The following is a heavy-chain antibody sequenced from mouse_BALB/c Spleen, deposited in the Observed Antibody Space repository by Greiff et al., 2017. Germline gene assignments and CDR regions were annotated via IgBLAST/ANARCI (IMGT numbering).Heavy chain of an antibody. Sequence: EVMLVESGGGLVQPGGSRKLSCAASGFTFSSFRMHWVRQAPEKGLEWVAYISSGSSTIYYADTVKGRFTISRDNPKNTLFLQMTSLRSEDTAMYYCARHDYDGGFAYWGQGTLVTVSA. D-gene: IGHD2-4*01. V-gene: IGHV5-17*02. J-gene: IGHJ3*01. CDR1: GFTFSSFR. CDR3: ARHDYDGGFAY. CDR2: ISSGSSTI.